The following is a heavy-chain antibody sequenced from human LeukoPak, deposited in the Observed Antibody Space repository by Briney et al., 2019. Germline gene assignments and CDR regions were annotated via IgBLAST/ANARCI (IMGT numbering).Heavy chain of an antibody. CDR2: INHSGST. CDR1: GGSFSGYY. D-gene: IGHD5-24*01. V-gene: IGHV4-34*01. J-gene: IGHJ5*02. CDR3: ARGGGYKSPFGS. Sequence: SETLSLTCAVYGGSFSGYYWSWIRQPPGKGLEWIGEINHSGSTNYNPSLKSRVTISVDTSKNQFSLKLSSVTAADTAVYYCARGGGYKSPFGSWGQGTLVTVSS.